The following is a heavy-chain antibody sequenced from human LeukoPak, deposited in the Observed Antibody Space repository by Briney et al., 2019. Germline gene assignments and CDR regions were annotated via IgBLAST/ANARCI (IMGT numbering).Heavy chain of an antibody. CDR3: ARSGPVGATWYFDL. CDR1: GGSISSYY. D-gene: IGHD1-26*01. J-gene: IGHJ2*01. CDR2: IYYSGSA. Sequence: MPSETLSLTCTVSGGSISSYYWSWIRQPPGKGLEWIGYIYYSGSANCNPSLKSRVTISVDTSKNQFSLKLSSVTAADTAVYYCARSGPVGATWYFDLWGRGTLVTVSS. V-gene: IGHV4-59*08.